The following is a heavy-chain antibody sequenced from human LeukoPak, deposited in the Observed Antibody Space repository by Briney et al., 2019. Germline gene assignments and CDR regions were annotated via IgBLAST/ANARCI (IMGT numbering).Heavy chain of an antibody. V-gene: IGHV1-46*01. Sequence: ASVKVSCKASGYTFTSYYMHWVRQAPGQGLKWMGIINPSGGSTSYAQKFQGRVTMTRDMSTSTDYMELSSLRSEDTAVYSCARDNSVEDTAWWFDPWGQGTLVTVSS. CDR2: INPSGGST. J-gene: IGHJ5*02. D-gene: IGHD4-23*01. CDR1: GYTFTSYY. CDR3: ARDNSVEDTAWWFDP.